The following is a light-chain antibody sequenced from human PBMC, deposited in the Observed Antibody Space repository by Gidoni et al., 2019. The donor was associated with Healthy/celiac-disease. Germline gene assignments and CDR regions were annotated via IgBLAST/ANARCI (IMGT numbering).Light chain of an antibody. CDR3: SSYTSTSTSPV. CDR2: DVS. V-gene: IGLV2-14*03. CDR1: RSTVAGYNY. Sequence: QSALTQPASVSGSPGQSVAISCTGTRSTVAGYNYVSWYQQHPGKAPKLMIYDVSNRPSGVSDRFSGSKSGNTASLTISGLQAEDEADYYCSSYTSTSTSPVFGGGTKLTVL. J-gene: IGLJ3*02.